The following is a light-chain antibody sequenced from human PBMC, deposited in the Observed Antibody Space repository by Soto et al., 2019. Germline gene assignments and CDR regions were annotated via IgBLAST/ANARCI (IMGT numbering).Light chain of an antibody. Sequence: DIVMTQSPLSLSVAPGEPASISCSSSHSLLHSNGNNYLDWYLQKPGQSPQLLIYMGSTRSSGVPDRFSGSGSGIDFTLTISRVEAEDVGVYYCMQGRQTPNTFGGGTKVDIK. CDR3: MQGRQTPNT. V-gene: IGKV2-28*01. CDR2: MGS. J-gene: IGKJ4*01. CDR1: HSLLHSNGNNY.